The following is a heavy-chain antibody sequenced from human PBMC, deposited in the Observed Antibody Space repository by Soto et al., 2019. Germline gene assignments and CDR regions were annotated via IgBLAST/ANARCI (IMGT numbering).Heavy chain of an antibody. CDR2: ISGSGGST. CDR1: GFTFRTNV. CDR3: AKDRGGQWLDTVLCVDH. V-gene: IGHV3-23*01. D-gene: IGHD6-19*01. J-gene: IGHJ4*02. Sequence: EVQLWESGGGLVQPGGSLRLSCAVSGFTFRTNVMHWVRQAPGKGLEWVSVISGSGGSTYYADSVKGRFTISRDNITNVLYLKMESLRAEDTAVYYWAKDRGGQWLDTVLCVDHWGLGTLVAVSS.